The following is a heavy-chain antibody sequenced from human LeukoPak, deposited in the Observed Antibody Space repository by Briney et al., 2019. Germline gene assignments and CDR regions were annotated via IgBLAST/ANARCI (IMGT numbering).Heavy chain of an antibody. CDR3: ANPRYGY. Sequence: GGSLRLSRAASGFTFSSYAMSWVRQAPGKGLEWVSTISVSGGTTYYADSVKGRFTISRDNPKNTLYLQMNTLRAEDTAVYYCANPRYGYWGQGTLVTVSS. CDR2: ISVSGGTT. CDR1: GFTFSSYA. J-gene: IGHJ4*02. D-gene: IGHD1-14*01. V-gene: IGHV3-23*01.